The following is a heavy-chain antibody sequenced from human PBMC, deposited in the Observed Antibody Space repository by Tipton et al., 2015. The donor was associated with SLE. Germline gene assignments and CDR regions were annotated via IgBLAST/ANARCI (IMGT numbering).Heavy chain of an antibody. D-gene: IGHD3-16*01. J-gene: IGHJ3*02. V-gene: IGHV4-61*02. Sequence: TLSLTCTVSGGSISGGSYYWSWIRQPAGKGLEWIGRIYTGGSTNYNPSLKSRVTISVDTSKNQFSLKLSSVTAADTAVYYCARGSWGDALDTWGQGTMVTVSS. CDR3: ARGSWGDALDT. CDR2: IYTGGST. CDR1: GGSISGGSYY.